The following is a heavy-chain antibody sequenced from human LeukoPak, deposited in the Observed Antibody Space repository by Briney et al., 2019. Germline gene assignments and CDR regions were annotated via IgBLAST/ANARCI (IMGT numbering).Heavy chain of an antibody. CDR1: GFTVSSNS. V-gene: IGHV3-53*01. Sequence: PGGSLRLSCAASGFTVSSNSMTWVRQAPGKGLEWVSILYNGGGANYADSVKGRFTISRDNAKNTLYLQMNSLRVEDTAVYYCARGHVTGSDRHWDYWGQGVLVTVSS. CDR3: ARGHVTGSDRHWDY. CDR2: LYNGGGA. D-gene: IGHD3-9*01. J-gene: IGHJ4*02.